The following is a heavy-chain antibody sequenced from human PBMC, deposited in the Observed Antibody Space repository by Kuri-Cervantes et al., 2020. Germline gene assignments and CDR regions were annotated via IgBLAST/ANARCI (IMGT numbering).Heavy chain of an antibody. Sequence: GGSLRLSCAASGFTFSSYAMSWVRQAPGKGLEWVSTVSGSGTTTYYADSVKGRFTISRDNSKNTLYLQMNSLRAEDTAVYYCAMGVLSAALNWFNPWGQGTLVTVSS. V-gene: IGHV3-23*01. J-gene: IGHJ5*02. CDR3: AMGVLSAALNWFNP. CDR2: VSGSGTTT. D-gene: IGHD2-2*01. CDR1: GFTFSSYA.